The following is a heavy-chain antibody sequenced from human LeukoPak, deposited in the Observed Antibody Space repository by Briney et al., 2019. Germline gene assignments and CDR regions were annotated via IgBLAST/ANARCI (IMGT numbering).Heavy chain of an antibody. J-gene: IGHJ4*02. D-gene: IGHD3-22*01. V-gene: IGHV1-8*01. CDR3: ARVYYDSSGYYRVRDGFDY. Sequence: ASVKVSCKASGYTFTSYDINWVRQATGQGGEWMGWMNPNSGNTGYTQKFQGRVTITRNTSISTAYMELSSLRSEDTAVYYCARVYYDSSGYYRVRDGFDYWGRGTLVTVSS. CDR2: MNPNSGNT. CDR1: GYTFTSYD.